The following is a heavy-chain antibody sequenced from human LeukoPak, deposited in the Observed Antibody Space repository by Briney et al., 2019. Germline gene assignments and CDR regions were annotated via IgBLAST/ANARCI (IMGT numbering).Heavy chain of an antibody. CDR2: IYIDGST. V-gene: IGHV4-4*07. J-gene: IGHJ4*02. CDR3: ARDPGGNYYYGGYYDY. Sequence: SETLSLTCTVSGGSINNAYWSWIRQPAGKGLEWIGRIYIDGSTNYNPSLNSRVTMSVDTSKNQFSLKLTSATAADTAVYYRARDPGGNYYYGGYYDYWGQGTLVTVSS. D-gene: IGHD4-23*01. CDR1: GGSINNAY.